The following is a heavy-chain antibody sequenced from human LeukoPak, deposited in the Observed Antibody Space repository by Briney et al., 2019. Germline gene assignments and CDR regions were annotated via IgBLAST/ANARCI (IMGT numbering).Heavy chain of an antibody. J-gene: IGHJ3*02. V-gene: IGHV1-69*13. CDR1: GGTFSSYA. D-gene: IGHD3-10*01. CDR2: IIPIFGTA. CDR3: ARGGSGSYWAFDI. Sequence: ASVKVSCKASGGTFSSYAISWVRQAPGQGLEWMGGIIPIFGTANYAQKFQGRVTITADESTSTAYMELSSLRSEDTAVYYCARGGSGSYWAFDIWGQGTMVTVSS.